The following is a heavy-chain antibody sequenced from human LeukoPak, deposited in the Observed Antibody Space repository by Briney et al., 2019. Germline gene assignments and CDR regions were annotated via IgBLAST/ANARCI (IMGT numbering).Heavy chain of an antibody. CDR1: GGSISSSSYY. CDR3: ARPGVLLWFGELLSVDYFDY. CDR2: IYYSGST. Sequence: SETLSLTCTVSGGSISSSSYYWGWIRQPPGKGLEWIGSIYYSGSTYYNPSLKSRVTISVDTSKNQFSLKLSSVTAADTAVYYCARPGVLLWFGELLSVDYFDYWGQGTLVTVSS. D-gene: IGHD3-10*01. J-gene: IGHJ4*02. V-gene: IGHV4-39*01.